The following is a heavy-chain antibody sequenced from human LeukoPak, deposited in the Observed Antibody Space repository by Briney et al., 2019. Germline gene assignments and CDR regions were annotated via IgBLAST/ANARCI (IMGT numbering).Heavy chain of an antibody. CDR3: AKCRGSSWSDYFDY. CDR1: GFTFSSYW. CDR2: ISDSGGST. Sequence: PGGSLRLSCAASGFTFSSYWMHWVRQAPGKGLVWVSAISDSGGSTYYADSVKGRFTISRDNSRNTLYLQMNTLRAEDTAVYYCAKCRGSSWSDYFDYWGQGTLVTVSS. V-gene: IGHV3-23*01. D-gene: IGHD6-13*01. J-gene: IGHJ4*02.